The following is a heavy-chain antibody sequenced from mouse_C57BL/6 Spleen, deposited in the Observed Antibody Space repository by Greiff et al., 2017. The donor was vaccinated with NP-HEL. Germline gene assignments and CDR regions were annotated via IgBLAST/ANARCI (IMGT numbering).Heavy chain of an antibody. CDR2: IYPRDGST. CDR3: ERGNRYYGNYCPWLAY. V-gene: IGHV1-78*01. CDR1: GYTFTDHP. D-gene: IGHD2-1*01. Sequence: VQLQQSDAELVKPGASVKISCKVSGYTFTDHPIHWMKQRPEQGLEWIGYIYPRDGSTKYNEKFKGKATLTADKSSSTAYMQLNSLTSEDSAVYCCERGNRYYGNYCPWLAYWGQGTLVTVSA. J-gene: IGHJ3*01.